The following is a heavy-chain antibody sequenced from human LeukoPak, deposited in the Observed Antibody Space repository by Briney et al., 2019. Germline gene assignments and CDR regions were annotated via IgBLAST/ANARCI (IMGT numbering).Heavy chain of an antibody. CDR3: ARESYSGNYYRWFDP. V-gene: IGHV1-69*13. Sequence: SVKVSCKASGGTFSNYAFSWVRQVPGQGLELMGGIVPMFGTAHYAQNFQGRVSITADESTTTVYMELSSLRSDDTAMYYCARESYSGNYYRWFDPWGQGTLVTVSS. J-gene: IGHJ5*02. CDR2: IVPMFGTA. CDR1: GGTFSNYA. D-gene: IGHD1-26*01.